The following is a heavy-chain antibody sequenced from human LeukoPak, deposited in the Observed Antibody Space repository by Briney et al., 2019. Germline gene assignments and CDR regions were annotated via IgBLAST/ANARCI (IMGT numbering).Heavy chain of an antibody. J-gene: IGHJ6*02. CDR1: GFTVSRNS. CDR2: IYSGGTI. V-gene: IGHV3-66*01. CDR3: ARDDLPGDNYGMDV. D-gene: IGHD3-10*01. Sequence: GGSLRLSCAASGFTVSRNSMSWVRQAPGKGLEWVSVIYSGGTIYYPDSVKGRFTISRDNSKNTLYLQMNSLRAEDTAVYYCARDDLPGDNYGMDVWVQGATVTVSS.